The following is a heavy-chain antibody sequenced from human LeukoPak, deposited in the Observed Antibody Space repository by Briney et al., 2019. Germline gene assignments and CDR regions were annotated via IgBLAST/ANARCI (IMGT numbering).Heavy chain of an antibody. Sequence: PAGSLRLSCAASGFNVRSNFMAWDRPAPGKGLEWVSVIYTGGSTYYADSVKGRFTISRDNSPNTASRQMNSVRAEATAMYNCGREVPQLLYYWGQGTLVSVSS. V-gene: IGHV3-53*01. J-gene: IGHJ4*02. CDR2: IYTGGST. CDR3: GREVPQLLYY. CDR1: GFNVRSNF. D-gene: IGHD2-2*01.